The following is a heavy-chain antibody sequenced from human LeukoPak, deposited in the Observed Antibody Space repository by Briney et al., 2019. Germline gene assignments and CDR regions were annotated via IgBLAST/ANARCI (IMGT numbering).Heavy chain of an antibody. CDR2: IWYDGSNK. D-gene: IGHD3-22*01. Sequence: PGGSLRLSCAASGFTFSSYGMHWVRQAPGKGLEWVAVIWYDGSNKYYADSVKGRFTISRDNSENTLYLQMNSLRDEDTAVYYCARDSYYDSSGYYGTWGQGTLVTVSS. CDR1: GFTFSSYG. CDR3: ARDSYYDSSGYYGT. V-gene: IGHV3-33*01. J-gene: IGHJ4*02.